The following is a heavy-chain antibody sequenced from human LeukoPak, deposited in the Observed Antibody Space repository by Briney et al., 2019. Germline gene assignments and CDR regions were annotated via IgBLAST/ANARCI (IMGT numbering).Heavy chain of an antibody. Sequence: PGGSLRLSCATSGFTFNKYAMSWVRQAPGKGLEWGSGINAAAGTEYAESVKGRFTISRDNSKNTLSLQMNSLRAEDTALYYCAKDGRTSSPKWGQGILVTVSS. CDR1: GFTFNKYA. CDR2: INAAAGT. CDR3: AKDGRTSSPK. J-gene: IGHJ4*02. V-gene: IGHV3-23*01. D-gene: IGHD1-26*01.